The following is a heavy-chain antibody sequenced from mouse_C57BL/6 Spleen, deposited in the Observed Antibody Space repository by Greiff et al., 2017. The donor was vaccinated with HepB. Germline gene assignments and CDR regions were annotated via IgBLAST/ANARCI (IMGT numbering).Heavy chain of an antibody. CDR1: GYTFTSYW. CDR2: IYPGSGST. D-gene: IGHD2-3*01. J-gene: IGHJ3*01. Sequence: QVQLQQPGAELVKPGASVKMSCKASGYTFTSYWITWVKQRPGQGLEWIGDIYPGSGSTNYNEKFKSKATLTVDTSSSTAYMQLSSLTSEDSAVYYCARPIYDGSPWFAYWGQGTLVTVSA. V-gene: IGHV1-55*01. CDR3: ARPIYDGSPWFAY.